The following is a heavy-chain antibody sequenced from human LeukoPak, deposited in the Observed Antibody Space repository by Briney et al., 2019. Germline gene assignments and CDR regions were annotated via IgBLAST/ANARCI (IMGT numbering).Heavy chain of an antibody. CDR2: IKKDGSEK. D-gene: IGHD3-3*01. V-gene: IGHV3-7*01. Sequence: GGSLRLSCAASGFIFSNYGMSWVRQAPGKGLEWVANIKKDGSEKYYVDPVKGRFTISRDNAKTSLYLQMNSLRAEDTAVYYCARERGYDFWSGSRVLFDYWGQGTLVTVSS. J-gene: IGHJ4*02. CDR1: GFIFSNYG. CDR3: ARERGYDFWSGSRVLFDY.